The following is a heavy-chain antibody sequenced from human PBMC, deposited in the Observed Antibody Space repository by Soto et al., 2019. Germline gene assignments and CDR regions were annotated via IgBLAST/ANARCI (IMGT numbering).Heavy chain of an antibody. J-gene: IGHJ4*02. CDR3: ARDGVGATTYFGYFDY. V-gene: IGHV3-33*01. CDR2: IRYDGSNK. CDR1: GFTLSGYG. Sequence: QLHLVESGGGVVQHGRSLRLSCAASGFTLSGYGMHWVRQAPGKGLEWVSVIRYDGSNKHYADAVKGRFTISRDNSKDTLYLQMNSLRAEDTAVYYCARDGVGATTYFGYFDYWGQGTLVTVSS. D-gene: IGHD1-26*01.